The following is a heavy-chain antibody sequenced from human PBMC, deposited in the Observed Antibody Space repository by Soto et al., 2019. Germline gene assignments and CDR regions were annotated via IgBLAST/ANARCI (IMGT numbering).Heavy chain of an antibody. J-gene: IGHJ3*02. D-gene: IGHD4-4*01. CDR2: IFYSGST. Sequence: SETLSLTCTVSGGSISSYYWSWIRQPPGKGLEWIGYIFYSGSTNYNPSLKSRVTISVDTSKNQFSLKLSSVTAADTAVYYCARALQPHAFDIWGQGTMVTVSS. V-gene: IGHV4-59*01. CDR1: GGSISSYY. CDR3: ARALQPHAFDI.